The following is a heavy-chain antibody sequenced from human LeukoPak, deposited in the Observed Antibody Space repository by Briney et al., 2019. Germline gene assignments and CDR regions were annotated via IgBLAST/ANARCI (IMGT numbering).Heavy chain of an antibody. Sequence: GGSLRLSCAASGFTFDDYAMHWVRQAPGKGLEWVSLITWDGGSTYYADSVKGRFTISRDNSKNSLYLQMNSLRAEDTALYYCAKDSVPVRFGELGAFDIWGQGTMVTVSS. D-gene: IGHD3-10*01. CDR3: AKDSVPVRFGELGAFDI. V-gene: IGHV3-43D*03. CDR2: ITWDGGST. CDR1: GFTFDDYA. J-gene: IGHJ3*02.